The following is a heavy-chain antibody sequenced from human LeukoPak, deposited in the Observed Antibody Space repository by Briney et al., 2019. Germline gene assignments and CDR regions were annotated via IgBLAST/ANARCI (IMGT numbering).Heavy chain of an antibody. V-gene: IGHV3-15*01. CDR2: IKSETYGGTT. Sequence: GGSLRLSCAASGFTFNNAWMSWVRQAPGKGLEWVGRIKSETYGGTTDLAAPAKGRFIISRDDSKDTVYLQMNSVKSEDTAVYYCTTDPGVAHGYGPGYWGQGTLVTVSS. J-gene: IGHJ4*02. D-gene: IGHD5-18*01. CDR1: GFTFNNAW. CDR3: TTDPGVAHGYGPGY.